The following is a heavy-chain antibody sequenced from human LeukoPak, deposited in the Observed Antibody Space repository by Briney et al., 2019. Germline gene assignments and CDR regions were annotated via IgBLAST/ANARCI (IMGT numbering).Heavy chain of an antibody. CDR1: GFTFSSYA. Sequence: TGGSLRLSCAASGFTFSSYAMSWVRQAPGKGLEWVSAISGSGGSTYYADSVKGRFTISRDKSKNTLYLQMNSLRAEDTAVYYCAKLFGFLEWLLYNYFDYWGQGTLVTVSS. CDR3: AKLFGFLEWLLYNYFDY. D-gene: IGHD3-3*01. V-gene: IGHV3-23*01. CDR2: ISGSGGST. J-gene: IGHJ4*02.